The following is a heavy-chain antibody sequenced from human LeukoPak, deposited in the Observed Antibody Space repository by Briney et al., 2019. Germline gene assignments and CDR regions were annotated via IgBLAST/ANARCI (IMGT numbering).Heavy chain of an antibody. CDR2: IYHSVST. Sequence: PSETLSLTCAVSGGSISSGGYSWSWIRQPPGKGLEWIGYIYHSVSTYYNPSLKSRVTISVDRSKNQFSLKLSSVTAADTAVYYCARGPQYGSGRGGNWFDPWGQGTLVTVSS. CDR3: ARGPQYGSGRGGNWFDP. D-gene: IGHD3-10*01. V-gene: IGHV4-30-2*01. CDR1: GGSISSGGYS. J-gene: IGHJ5*02.